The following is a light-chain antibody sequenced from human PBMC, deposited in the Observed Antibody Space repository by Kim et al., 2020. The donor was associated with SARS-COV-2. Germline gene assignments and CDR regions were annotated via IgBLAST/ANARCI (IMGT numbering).Light chain of an antibody. CDR1: KLGDKY. V-gene: IGLV3-1*01. CDR3: QAWDSSTANV. CDR2: QDS. J-gene: IGLJ1*01. Sequence: SYELTQPPSVSVSPGQTASITCSGDKLGDKYACWYQQKPGQSPVVVIYQDSKRPSGIPERFSGSNSGNTATLTISGTQAMDEADYYCQAWDSSTANVFGTGTKVTVL.